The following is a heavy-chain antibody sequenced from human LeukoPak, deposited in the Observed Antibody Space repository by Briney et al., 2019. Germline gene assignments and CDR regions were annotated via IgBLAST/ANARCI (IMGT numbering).Heavy chain of an antibody. J-gene: IGHJ6*03. Sequence: GASVKVSCKASGYTFTGYYMHWVRQAPGQGLEWMGWINPNSGGTNYAQKFQGRVTMTRDTSISTAYMELSSLRSEDTAVYYCARTVSYYYYYYMDVWGKGTTVTVSS. V-gene: IGHV1-2*02. CDR2: INPNSGGT. CDR1: GYTFTGYY. CDR3: ARTVSYYYYYYMDV. D-gene: IGHD4-17*01.